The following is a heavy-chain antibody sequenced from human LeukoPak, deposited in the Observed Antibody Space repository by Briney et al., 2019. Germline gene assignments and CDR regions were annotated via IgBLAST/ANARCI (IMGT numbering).Heavy chain of an antibody. D-gene: IGHD3-22*01. V-gene: IGHV3-74*01. CDR2: INSDGSST. CDR3: ARDGGSSGYHDY. J-gene: IGHJ4*02. Sequence: GGSLRLSCAASGFTFSSYWMHWVRQAPGKGLVWVSRINSDGSSTSYADSVKGRFTISRDNAKNTLYLQMNSLRVEDTAVYYCARDGGSSGYHDYWGQGTLVTVSS. CDR1: GFTFSSYW.